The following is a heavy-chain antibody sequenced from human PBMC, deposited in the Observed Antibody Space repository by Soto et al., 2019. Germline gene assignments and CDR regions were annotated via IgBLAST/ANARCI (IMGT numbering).Heavy chain of an antibody. CDR3: ARDKITGLFDY. CDR2: INHSGST. Sequence: QVQLQQWGAGLLKPSETLSLTCAVYGGSFSGYYWTWIRQPPGTGLEWIGEINHSGSTNYNPSLKSRVTISVDTSTTQFSLKLTSVTAADTAVYYCARDKITGLFDYWGQGTLVTVSS. D-gene: IGHD2-8*02. J-gene: IGHJ4*02. CDR1: GGSFSGYY. V-gene: IGHV4-34*01.